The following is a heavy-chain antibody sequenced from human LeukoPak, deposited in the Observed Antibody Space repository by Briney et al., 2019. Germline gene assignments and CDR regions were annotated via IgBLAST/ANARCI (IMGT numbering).Heavy chain of an antibody. CDR1: GFTFSNYW. J-gene: IGHJ4*02. V-gene: IGHV3-74*01. CDR2: INSDGSNR. Sequence: GGSLRLSCAASGFTFSNYWMHWVRQAPGKGLVWVSRINSDGSNRTYADSVKGRFTISRDNAKNTLYLQMNSLRAEDTAVYYCAKNRNYYGSGSLGAYWGQGTLVTVSS. D-gene: IGHD3-10*01. CDR3: AKNRNYYGSGSLGAY.